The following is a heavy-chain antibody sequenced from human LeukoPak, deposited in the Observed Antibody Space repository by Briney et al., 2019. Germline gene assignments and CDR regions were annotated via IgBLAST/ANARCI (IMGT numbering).Heavy chain of an antibody. Sequence: PSETLSLTCTVSGGSISSSSYLWGWIRQPPGKGLEWIGTIYYSGSTNYNPSLKSRVTISVDKSKNQFSLKLSSVTAADTAVYYCARNRPNDPYYDSSGYHFDYWGQGTLVTVSS. CDR2: IYYSGST. CDR3: ARNRPNDPYYDSSGYHFDY. J-gene: IGHJ4*02. CDR1: GGSISSSSYL. D-gene: IGHD3-22*01. V-gene: IGHV4-39*07.